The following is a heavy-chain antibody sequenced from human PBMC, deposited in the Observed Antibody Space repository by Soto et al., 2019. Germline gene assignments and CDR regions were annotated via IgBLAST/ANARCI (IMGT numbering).Heavy chain of an antibody. CDR3: ARDLVQAPYDTEDWFDP. CDR1: GGTFSSYT. Sequence: QVQLVQSGAEVKKPGSSVKVSCKASGGTFSSYTISWVRQAPGQGLEWMGRIIPILGIANYAQKFQGRVTITADKSTSTAYMELSSLRSEDTAVYYCARDLVQAPYDTEDWFDPWGQGTLVTVSS. CDR2: IIPILGIA. V-gene: IGHV1-69*08. D-gene: IGHD3-9*01. J-gene: IGHJ5*02.